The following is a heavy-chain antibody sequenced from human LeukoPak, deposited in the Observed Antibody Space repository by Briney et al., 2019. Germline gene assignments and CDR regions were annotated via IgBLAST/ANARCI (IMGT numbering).Heavy chain of an antibody. CDR2: IRYDGTNS. D-gene: IGHD3-10*01. V-gene: IGHV3-30*02. Sequence: GGSLRLSCAASGFIFSTYDMHWVRQAPGKGLEWVAFIRYDGTNSYFADSVKGRFSISRDNSKNTLFLETHSLRPEDTAVYYCAGSGRKTAFDYWGQGTLVTVSS. J-gene: IGHJ4*02. CDR3: AGSGRKTAFDY. CDR1: GFIFSTYD.